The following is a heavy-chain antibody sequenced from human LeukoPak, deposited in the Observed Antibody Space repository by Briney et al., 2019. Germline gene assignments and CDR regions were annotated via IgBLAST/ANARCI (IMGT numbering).Heavy chain of an antibody. CDR2: INHSGST. D-gene: IGHD3-22*01. CDR3: ARDLTDYYELDY. CDR1: GGSFSGYY. Sequence: SETLSLTCAVYGGSFSGYYWSWIRQPPGKGLEWIGEINHSGSTNYNPSLKSRVTISVDTSKNQFSLNLISVTAADTAVYYCARDLTDYYELDYWGQGTLSPSPQ. V-gene: IGHV4-34*01. J-gene: IGHJ4*02.